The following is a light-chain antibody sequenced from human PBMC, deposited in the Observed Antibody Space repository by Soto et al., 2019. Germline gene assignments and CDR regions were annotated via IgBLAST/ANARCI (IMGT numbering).Light chain of an antibody. CDR1: RTISSW. CDR3: QQYNSYSPWT. Sequence: DIQMTQSPSTLSGSVGDRVTITCRASRTISSWLAWYQQKPGKAPKLLIYDASSLESGVPSRFSGSGSGTEFTLTISSLQPDDFATYYCQQYNSYSPWTFGQGTK. J-gene: IGKJ1*01. CDR2: DAS. V-gene: IGKV1-5*01.